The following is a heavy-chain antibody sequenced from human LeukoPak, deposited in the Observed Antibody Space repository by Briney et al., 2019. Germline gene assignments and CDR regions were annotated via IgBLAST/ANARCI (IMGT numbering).Heavy chain of an antibody. J-gene: IGHJ4*02. D-gene: IGHD2-15*01. V-gene: IGHV3-33*01. CDR3: ARGDIVVVVAAQFDY. Sequence: AGRSLRLSCAASGFTFSSYGMHWVRQAPGKGLEWVAVIWYDGSNKYYADSVKGRFTISRDNSKNTLYLQMNSLRAEDTAVYYCARGDIVVVVAAQFDYWGQGTLVTVSS. CDR2: IWYDGSNK. CDR1: GFTFSSYG.